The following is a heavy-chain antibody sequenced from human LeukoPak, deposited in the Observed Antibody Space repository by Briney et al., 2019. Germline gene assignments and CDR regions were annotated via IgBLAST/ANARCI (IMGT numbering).Heavy chain of an antibody. J-gene: IGHJ3*02. CDR2: INHSGST. V-gene: IGHV4-34*01. Sequence: SETLSLTCAVYGGSFSGYYWSWIRQPPGKGLEWIGEINHSGSTNYNPSLKSRVTISVDTSKNQFSLKLSSVTAADTAVYYCAGRTFVAFDIWGQGTMVTVSS. CDR1: GGSFSGYY. D-gene: IGHD3-16*01. CDR3: AGRTFVAFDI.